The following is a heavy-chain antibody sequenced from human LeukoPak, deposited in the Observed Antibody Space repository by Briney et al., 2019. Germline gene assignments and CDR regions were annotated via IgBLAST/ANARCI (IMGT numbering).Heavy chain of an antibody. CDR3: ASYCSSTSCHTRRAFDI. V-gene: IGHV4-61*02. Sequence: SETLSLTCTVSGGSISSSSYYWSWIRQPAGKGLEWIGRIWTDGGTSYNPSLKSRVTISVDTSKNQFSLKLNSVTAADTAVYYCASYCSSTSCHTRRAFDIWGQGTMVTVSS. CDR2: IWTDGGT. J-gene: IGHJ3*02. CDR1: GGSISSSSYY. D-gene: IGHD2-2*02.